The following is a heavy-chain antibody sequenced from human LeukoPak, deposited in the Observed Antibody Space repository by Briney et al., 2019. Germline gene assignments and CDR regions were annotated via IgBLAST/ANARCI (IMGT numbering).Heavy chain of an antibody. D-gene: IGHD4-23*01. CDR2: IKQDGSEK. CDR1: GFTFSSYW. Sequence: PGGSLRLSCAASGFTFSSYWMSWVRQAPGKGLEWVVNIKQDGSEKYYVDSVTGRFTISRDNAKNSLFLQMNSLRAEDTAVYYCARFYGGRYFDYWGQGTLVTVSS. CDR3: ARFYGGRYFDY. V-gene: IGHV3-7*01. J-gene: IGHJ4*02.